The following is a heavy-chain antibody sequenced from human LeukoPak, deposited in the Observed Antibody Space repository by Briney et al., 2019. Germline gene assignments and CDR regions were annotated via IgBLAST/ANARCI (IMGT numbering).Heavy chain of an antibody. CDR1: GFTFNTYS. CDR3: ARDLSGSYMSDY. V-gene: IGHV3-48*02. D-gene: IGHD3-10*01. CDR2: ISSGSGTI. Sequence: PGGSLRLSCAASGFTFNTYSMNWVRQAPGKGLEWVSYISSGSGTIYYADSVKGRFTITRDNAKNSLYLQMNSLTDEDTAVYYCARDLSGSYMSDYWGQGTLVTVSS. J-gene: IGHJ4*02.